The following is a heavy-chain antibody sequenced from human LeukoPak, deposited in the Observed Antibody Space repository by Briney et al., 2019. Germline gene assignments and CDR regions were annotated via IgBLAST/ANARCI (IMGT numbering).Heavy chain of an antibody. CDR1: GFTFSSYG. J-gene: IGHJ3*02. CDR2: IWYDGSNK. V-gene: IGHV3-33*01. D-gene: IGHD3-3*01. CDR3: ARDKVWSGYYRARSRDAFDI. Sequence: SGGSLRLSCAASGFTFSSYGMHRVRQAPGKGLEWVAVIWYDGSNKYYADSVKGRFTISRDNSKNTLYLQMNSLRAEDTAVYYCARDKVWSGYYRARSRDAFDIWGQGTMVTVSS.